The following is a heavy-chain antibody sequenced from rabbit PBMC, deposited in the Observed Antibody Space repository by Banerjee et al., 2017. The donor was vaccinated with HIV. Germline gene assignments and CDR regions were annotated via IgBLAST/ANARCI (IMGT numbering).Heavy chain of an antibody. J-gene: IGHJ4*01. CDR2: INTSSGNT. CDR1: GFSFSNKYV. V-gene: IGHV1S45*01. D-gene: IGHD1-1*01. CDR3: ASGYSDIYFNL. Sequence: QEQLEESGGDLVKPEGSLTLTCTASGFSFSNKYVMCWVRQAPGKGLEWIGCINTSSGNTVYASWAKGRFTISRTSSTTVALQMASLTAADTATYFCASGYSDIYFNLWGQGTLVTVS.